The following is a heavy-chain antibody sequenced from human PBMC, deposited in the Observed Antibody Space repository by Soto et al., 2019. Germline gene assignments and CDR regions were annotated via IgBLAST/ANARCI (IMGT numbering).Heavy chain of an antibody. D-gene: IGHD5-18*01. CDR1: GYTFSLYA. CDR3: GREGYSYALDY. V-gene: IGHV3-64*01. Sequence: EVQLVESGGGLVQPGGSLRLSCAASGYTFSLYAMHWVRQAPGKGREFISVIRSNGGSTHYASSVKGRFTISRDNSKNTLYLEMGGVRADDTAKYYGGREGYSYALDYWGQGNLATVSS. J-gene: IGHJ4*02. CDR2: IRSNGGST.